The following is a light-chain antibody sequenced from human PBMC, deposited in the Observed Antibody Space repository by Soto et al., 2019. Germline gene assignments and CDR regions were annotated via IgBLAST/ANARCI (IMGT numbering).Light chain of an antibody. V-gene: IGLV2-23*02. J-gene: IGLJ2*01. Sequence: QSALTQPASVSGSPGQSITISCTGTTSDVGSFNLVSWYQQHPGKAPKLMIYEVSKWPSGVSNRFSGSKSGNTASLTISGRQAEDEADYYCCSYAGSLTVIFGGGTQLTVL. CDR3: CSYAGSLTVI. CDR2: EVS. CDR1: TSDVGSFNL.